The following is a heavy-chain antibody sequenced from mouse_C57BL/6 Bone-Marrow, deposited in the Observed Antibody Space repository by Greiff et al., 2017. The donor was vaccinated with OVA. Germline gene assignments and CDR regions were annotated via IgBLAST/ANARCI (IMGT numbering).Heavy chain of an antibody. V-gene: IGHV1-58*01. J-gene: IGHJ4*01. CDR3: ANDSFYAMDY. CDR1: GYTFTSYG. CDR2: IYLGNGYT. Sequence: VQLKQSGAELVRPGSSVKLSCKTSGYTFTSYGINWVKQRPGQGLEWIGYIYLGNGYTEYNEKFKGKATLTSDTSSSTAYMQLSSLTSEDSAIYFCANDSFYAMDYWGQGTSVTVSS. D-gene: IGHD2-12*01.